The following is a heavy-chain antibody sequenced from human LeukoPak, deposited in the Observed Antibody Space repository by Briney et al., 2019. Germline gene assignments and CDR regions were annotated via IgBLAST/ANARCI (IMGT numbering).Heavy chain of an antibody. CDR1: GGSISSSSHS. CDR2: IYYSGST. V-gene: IGHV4-39*07. CDR3: AREWGSSWPVFDY. Sequence: SETLSLTCSVSGGSISSSSHSWGWIRQSPGKGLEWIGSIYYSGSTFYNPSLKSRVTISVDTSKNQFSLKLSSVTAADTAVYYCAREWGSSWPVFDYWGQGTLVTVSS. J-gene: IGHJ4*02. D-gene: IGHD6-13*01.